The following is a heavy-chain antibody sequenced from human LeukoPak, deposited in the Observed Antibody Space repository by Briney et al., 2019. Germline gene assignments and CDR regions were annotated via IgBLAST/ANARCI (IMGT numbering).Heavy chain of an antibody. Sequence: TGGSLRLSCAASGFTFSSYGMHWVRQAPGKGLEWVAFIRYDGSNKYYADSVKGRFTISRDNSKNTLYLQMNSLRAEDTAVYYCAKDPASYYYDSSGYYYGGWGQGTLVTVSS. J-gene: IGHJ4*02. V-gene: IGHV3-30*02. D-gene: IGHD3-22*01. CDR1: GFTFSSYG. CDR2: IRYDGSNK. CDR3: AKDPASYYYDSSGYYYGG.